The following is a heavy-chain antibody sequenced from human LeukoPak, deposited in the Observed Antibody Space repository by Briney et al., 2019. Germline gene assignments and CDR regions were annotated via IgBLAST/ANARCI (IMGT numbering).Heavy chain of an antibody. V-gene: IGHV4-38-2*02. J-gene: IGHJ4*02. CDR3: ASGAEGIVVYRYLVY. CDR1: GYSISSGYY. Sequence: ETLSLTCTVSGYSISSGYYWGWIRQPPGKGLEWIGSIYHSGSTYYNPSLKSRVTISVDTSKNQFSLKLSSVTAADTAVYYCASGAEGIVVYRYLVYWGQGTLVTVSS. D-gene: IGHD2-15*01. CDR2: IYHSGST.